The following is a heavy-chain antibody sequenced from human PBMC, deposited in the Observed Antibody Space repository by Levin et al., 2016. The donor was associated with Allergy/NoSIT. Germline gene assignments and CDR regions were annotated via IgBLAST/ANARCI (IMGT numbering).Heavy chain of an antibody. V-gene: IGHV3-66*02. J-gene: IGHJ5*02. D-gene: IGHD3-10*01. CDR1: GFTVSDNY. CDR3: ARSLRWFGNFDP. Sequence: GESLKISCAASGFTVSDNYMTWVRQAPGKGLEWVSVIYSVDSTHYVDSVKGRFTISRDNSKNTLYLQMNSLRPEDTAVYYCARSLRWFGNFDPWGQGTLVTVSS. CDR2: IYSVDST.